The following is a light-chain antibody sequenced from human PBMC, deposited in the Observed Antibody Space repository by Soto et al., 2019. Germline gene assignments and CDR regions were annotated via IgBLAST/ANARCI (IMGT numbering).Light chain of an antibody. Sequence: DIQMTQSPSTLSASVGDRVTITCRASQSISDWLAWYQQKPGKAPKLLIYKASSLESGVPSRFSGSGSGTEFTLTISSLQTDDFATYYCQQYNTYPWTCGQGTKVEIK. CDR2: KAS. CDR3: QQYNTYPWT. J-gene: IGKJ1*01. CDR1: QSISDW. V-gene: IGKV1-5*03.